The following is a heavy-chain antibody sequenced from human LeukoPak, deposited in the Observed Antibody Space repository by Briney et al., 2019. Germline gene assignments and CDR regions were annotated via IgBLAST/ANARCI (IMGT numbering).Heavy chain of an antibody. CDR2: ISWDGGST. J-gene: IGHJ4*02. CDR3: AKDIGAAGHYFDY. D-gene: IGHD6-13*01. Sequence: GGSLRLSCAASGSTFDDYTMHWVRQAPGKGLEWVSLISWDGGSTYYADSVKGRFTISRDNSKNSLYLQMNSLRTEDTALYYCAKDIGAAGHYFDYWGQGTLVTVSS. V-gene: IGHV3-43*01. CDR1: GSTFDDYT.